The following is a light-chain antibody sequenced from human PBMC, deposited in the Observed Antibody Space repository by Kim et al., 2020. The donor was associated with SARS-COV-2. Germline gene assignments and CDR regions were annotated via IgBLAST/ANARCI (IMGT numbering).Light chain of an antibody. J-gene: IGKJ4*01. CDR1: QSVSSY. Sequence: FSPGDSATLPCRASQSVSSYLAWYQQKPGQAPRLLIYDASNRATGIPARFSGSGSGTDFTLTISSLEPEDFAVYYCQQRSNWPPTFGGGTKVDIK. V-gene: IGKV3-11*01. CDR3: QQRSNWPPT. CDR2: DAS.